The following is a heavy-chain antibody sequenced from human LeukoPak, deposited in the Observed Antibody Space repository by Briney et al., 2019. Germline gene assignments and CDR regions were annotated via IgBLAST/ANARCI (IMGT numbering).Heavy chain of an antibody. V-gene: IGHV3-30*18. J-gene: IGHJ4*02. Sequence: GRSLRLSCVVSGIPFSRYGMYWVRQAPAKGLEWVGLISYDGNKKYYGDSVKGRFTISRDNSKNTLYLQMNSLRAEDMAVYYCAKPRTIFGVAFDYWGQGTLVTVSS. D-gene: IGHD3-3*01. CDR2: ISYDGNKK. CDR1: GIPFSRYG. CDR3: AKPRTIFGVAFDY.